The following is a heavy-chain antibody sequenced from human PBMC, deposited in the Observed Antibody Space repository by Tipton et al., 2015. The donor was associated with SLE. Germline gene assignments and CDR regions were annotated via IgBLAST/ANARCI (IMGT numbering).Heavy chain of an antibody. D-gene: IGHD2-8*01. Sequence: TLSLTCTVSYGSISGYYWTWIRQPPGRGLQWVGYIYPSGSTFYNPSLESRVTISLDRSKNQFSLKLSSVTAADTAVYFCARLRIVYGFHGLDYWGLGTRVTVSS. CDR2: IYPSGST. CDR1: YGSISGYY. CDR3: ARLRIVYGFHGLDY. J-gene: IGHJ4*02. V-gene: IGHV4-4*09.